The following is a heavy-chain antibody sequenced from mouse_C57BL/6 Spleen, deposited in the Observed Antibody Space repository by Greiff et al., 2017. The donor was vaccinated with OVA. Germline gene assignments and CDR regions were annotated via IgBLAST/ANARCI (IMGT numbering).Heavy chain of an antibody. Sequence: QVHVKQSGAELVKPGASVKLSCKASGYTFTSYWMHWVKQRPGQGLEWIGEIDPSDSYTNYNQKFKGKSTLTVDKSSSTAYKQLSSLTSEDSAVYYCARGEGAMDYWGQGTSVTVSS. CDR3: ARGEGAMDY. V-gene: IGHV1-69*01. CDR1: GYTFTSYW. J-gene: IGHJ4*01. CDR2: IDPSDSYT.